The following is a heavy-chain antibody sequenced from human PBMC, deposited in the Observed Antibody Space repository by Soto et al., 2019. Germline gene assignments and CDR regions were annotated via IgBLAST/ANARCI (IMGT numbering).Heavy chain of an antibody. CDR2: TYNSGST. J-gene: IGHJ3*02. CDR1: GGSIRTSY. V-gene: IGHV4-59*01. Sequence: QVQLQESGPGLVKPSETLSLTCTVSGGSIRTSYWSWIRQPPGKGLEWIGYTYNSGSTNYNPSLNSRVTISVDTSKNQFSLHLSSVTAADTAVYYCARDAFDIWGQGTLVTVSS. CDR3: ARDAFDI.